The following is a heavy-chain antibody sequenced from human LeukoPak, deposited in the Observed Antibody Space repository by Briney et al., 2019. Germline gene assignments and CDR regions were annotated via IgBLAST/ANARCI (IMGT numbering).Heavy chain of an antibody. V-gene: IGHV3-7*01. CDR2: IKQDGSEK. CDR3: ARDPNLDY. CDR1: GXTXVXXW. J-gene: IGHJ4*02. Sequence: CAXXGXTXVXXWMXWXXXXXXXGLEWVANIKQDGSEKYYVDPVKGRFTISRDNAKNSLYLQMNSLRAEDTAVYYCARDPNLDYWGQGTLVTVSS.